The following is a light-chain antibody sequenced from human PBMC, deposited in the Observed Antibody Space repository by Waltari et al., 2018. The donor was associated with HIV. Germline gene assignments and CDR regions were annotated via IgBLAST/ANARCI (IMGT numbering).Light chain of an antibody. V-gene: IGLV3-19*01. J-gene: IGLJ2*01. CDR3: HSRDSSGYHVV. CDR1: SLRSYY. Sequence: SSELTQDPSVSVALGQTVRIPCQGDSLRSYYASWHQQKPGQAPAVVFFGRNNPPPGIPDRFSGSSSGNTASLTITGAQAEDEADYYCHSRDSSGYHVVFGGGTKVTVL. CDR2: GRN.